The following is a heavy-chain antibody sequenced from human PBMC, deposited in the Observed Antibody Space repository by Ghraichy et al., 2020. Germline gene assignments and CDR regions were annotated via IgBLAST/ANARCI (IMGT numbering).Heavy chain of an antibody. CDR1: EFTFSSYS. CDR2: ITSSSRFI. V-gene: IGHV3-48*02. D-gene: IGHD4-23*01. J-gene: IGHJ6*02. Sequence: GGSLRLSCVGSEFTFSSYSMNWVRQAPGKGLEWVSYITSSSRFISYADSVKGRFTVSRDNGQNSLYLQMKSLRDEDTAVYYCARGSTVVRYYSYDGMDVWGQGTTVTVSS. CDR3: ARGSTVVRYYSYDGMDV.